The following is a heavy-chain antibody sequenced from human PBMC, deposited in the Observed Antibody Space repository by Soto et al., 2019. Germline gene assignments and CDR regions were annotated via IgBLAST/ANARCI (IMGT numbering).Heavy chain of an antibody. CDR3: ARNYGPSYTFHY. J-gene: IGHJ4*02. Sequence: QVQLQESGPGLVKPSETLSLTCTVSGGSISSYYWSWIRQPPGKGLEWIGYIYYSGSTNYNPSLNSGITISVDTSKNQFPPKLRSVTAADTVVYYCARNYGPSYTFHYWGEGTLVTVSS. CDR1: GGSISSYY. CDR2: IYYSGST. D-gene: IGHD3-10*01. V-gene: IGHV4-59*08.